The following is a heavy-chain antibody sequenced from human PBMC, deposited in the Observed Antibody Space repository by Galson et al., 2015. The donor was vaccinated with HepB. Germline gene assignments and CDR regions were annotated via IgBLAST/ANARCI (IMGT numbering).Heavy chain of an antibody. CDR1: GDSVSSNSAA. J-gene: IGHJ6*03. D-gene: IGHD6-19*01. Sequence: CAISGDSVSSNSAAWNWIRQSPSRGLEWLGRTFYRSKWYSDYAVSVKGRISISPDTPKNQVSLQLNSVTPEDTAVYYCARAPLWCSDWGPQFFYYYMDVWGKGTTVTVSS. CDR3: ARAPLWCSDWGPQFFYYYMDV. V-gene: IGHV6-1*01. CDR2: TFYRSKWYS.